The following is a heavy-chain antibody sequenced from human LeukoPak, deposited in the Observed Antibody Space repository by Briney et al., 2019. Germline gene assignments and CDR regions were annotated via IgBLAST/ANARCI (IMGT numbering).Heavy chain of an antibody. CDR3: AKDRGDGYYYYGMDV. CDR1: GFTFSSYG. Sequence: GGSLRLSCAASGFTFSSYGMHWVRQAPGKGLEWVAVISYDGSNKYYADSVKGRFTISRDNSKNTLYLQVNSLRAEDTAVYYCAKDRGDGYYYYGMDVWGQGTTVTVSS. J-gene: IGHJ6*02. D-gene: IGHD5-24*01. CDR2: ISYDGSNK. V-gene: IGHV3-30*18.